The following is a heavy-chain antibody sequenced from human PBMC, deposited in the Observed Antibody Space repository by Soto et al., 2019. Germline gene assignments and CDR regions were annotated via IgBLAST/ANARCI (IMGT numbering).Heavy chain of an antibody. V-gene: IGHV3-30*18. CDR3: AKDQTRAAAGAYYYYYGMDV. Sequence: QPGGSLRLSCAASGFTFSSYGMHWVRQAPGKGLEWVAVISYDGSNKYYADSVKGRFTISRDNSKNTLYLQMNSLRAEDTAVYYCAKDQTRAAAGAYYYYYGMDVWGQGATVTVSS. CDR1: GFTFSSYG. D-gene: IGHD6-13*01. CDR2: ISYDGSNK. J-gene: IGHJ6*02.